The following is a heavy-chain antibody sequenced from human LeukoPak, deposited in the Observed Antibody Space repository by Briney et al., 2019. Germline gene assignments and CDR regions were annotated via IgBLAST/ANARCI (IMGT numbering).Heavy chain of an antibody. J-gene: IGHJ4*02. CDR1: GFTFSSYG. D-gene: IGHD2-2*01. Sequence: PGRSLRLSCAASGFTFSSYGMHWVRQAPGKGLEWVAVISYDGSNKYYADSVKGRFTISRDNSKNTLYLQMNGLRAEDTAIYYCAKGGYCSSTSCIFDYWGQGTLVTVSS. V-gene: IGHV3-30*18. CDR2: ISYDGSNK. CDR3: AKGGYCSSTSCIFDY.